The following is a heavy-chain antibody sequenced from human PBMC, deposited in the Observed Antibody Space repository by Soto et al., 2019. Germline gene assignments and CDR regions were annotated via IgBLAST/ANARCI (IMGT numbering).Heavy chain of an antibody. CDR2: IIPIFGTA. CDR1: GGTFSSYA. D-gene: IGHD3-22*01. J-gene: IGHJ4*02. V-gene: IGHV1-69*13. CDR3: TYYYDSSGYYPFDY. Sequence: SVKVSCKASGGTFSSYAISWVRQAPGQGLEWMGGIIPIFGTANYAQKFRGRVTITADESTSTAYMELSSLRSEDTAVYYCTYYYDSSGYYPFDYWGQGTLVTV.